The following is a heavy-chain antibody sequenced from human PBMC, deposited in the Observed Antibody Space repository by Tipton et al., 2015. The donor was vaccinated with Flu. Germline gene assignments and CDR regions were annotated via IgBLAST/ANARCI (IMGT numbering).Heavy chain of an antibody. CDR3: ARIRWEMSTVITDWYFDL. D-gene: IGHD4-11*01. CDR2: MYTSGST. J-gene: IGHJ2*01. CDR1: GGSISSSSYY. Sequence: TLSLTCTVPGGSISSSSYYWSWIRQPAGKGLEWIGRMYTSGSTNYNPSLKSRVTISVDTSRNQFYLKLSSVTAADTAVYYCARIRWEMSTVITDWYFDLWGRGTLVTVSS. V-gene: IGHV4-61*02.